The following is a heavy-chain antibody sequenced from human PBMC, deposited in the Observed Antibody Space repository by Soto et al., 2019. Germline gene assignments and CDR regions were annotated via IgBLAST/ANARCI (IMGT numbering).Heavy chain of an antibody. CDR3: ARAGIYYWSGGFDY. CDR1: GFTFSNYG. V-gene: IGHV3-33*01. Sequence: QVQLVESGGGVVQPGRSLRLSCAASGFTFSNYGMHWVRQVPGKGLEWVACIRNDGSNDIYVDSVKGRFTICRDNSKNPLNQQMNSLRDEDKAMYYCARAGIYYWSGGFDYWGHGSPATVSS. D-gene: IGHD2-8*01. CDR2: IRNDGSND. J-gene: IGHJ4*01.